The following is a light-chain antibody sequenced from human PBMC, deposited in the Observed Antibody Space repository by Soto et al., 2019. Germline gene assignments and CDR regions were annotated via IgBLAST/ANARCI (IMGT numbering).Light chain of an antibody. Sequence: EIVLTQSPGTLSLSPGERATLSCRASQSVTSNFLAWYLQKPGQAPRLLIYGASTRAAGVPDRFSGSGSGTDFTLTITRLEPEDFAVYYCQQYGRSPLLYTFGQGTKLGVK. V-gene: IGKV3-20*01. CDR1: QSVTSNF. CDR2: GAS. CDR3: QQYGRSPLLYT. J-gene: IGKJ2*01.